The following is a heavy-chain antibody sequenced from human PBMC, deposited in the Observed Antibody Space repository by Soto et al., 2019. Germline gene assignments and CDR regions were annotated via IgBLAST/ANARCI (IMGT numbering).Heavy chain of an antibody. CDR1: GYTFTNFG. CDR3: TRWETPIDY. Sequence: QVQLVQSGAEVKKPGASVKVSCKASGYTFTNFGISWVRQAPGQWLEWMGWISAYNGNTNYAQNFQGRVTMTTDTSTSTDYIELRSLRSEDTALYDCTRWETPIDYWGQGTLVNGSS. J-gene: IGHJ4*02. V-gene: IGHV1-18*01. CDR2: ISAYNGNT. D-gene: IGHD1-26*01.